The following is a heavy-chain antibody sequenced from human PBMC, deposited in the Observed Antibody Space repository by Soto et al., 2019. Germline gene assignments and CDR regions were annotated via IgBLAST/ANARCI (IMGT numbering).Heavy chain of an antibody. D-gene: IGHD2-15*01. CDR3: ERLPGYCSGDSCRIDD. CDR2: INHSGST. V-gene: IGHV4-34*01. CDR1: GGSFSGYY. Sequence: PSETLSLTCAVYGGSFSGYYWSWIRQPPGKGLEWIGGINHSGSTYYNPSLKSRVTISVDRSKNQFSLKLSSVTAADTAVYFCERLPGYCSGDSCRIDDWGQGTLVTVS. J-gene: IGHJ4*02.